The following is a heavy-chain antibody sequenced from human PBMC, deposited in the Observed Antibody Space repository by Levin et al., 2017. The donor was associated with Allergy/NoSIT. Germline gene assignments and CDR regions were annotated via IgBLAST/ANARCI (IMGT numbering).Heavy chain of an antibody. Sequence: GESLKISCKASXXXXTKLGMDGVRQAPRQGLEWMGIINPSGGSTSYAQKFQGRVTMTRDTSTSTVYMELSSLRSEDTAVYYCARDYSNYGEEGGMDVWGQGTTVTVSS. CDR1: XXXXTKLG. J-gene: IGHJ6*02. D-gene: IGHD4-11*01. V-gene: IGHV1-46*01. CDR2: INPSGGST. CDR3: ARDYSNYGEEGGMDV.